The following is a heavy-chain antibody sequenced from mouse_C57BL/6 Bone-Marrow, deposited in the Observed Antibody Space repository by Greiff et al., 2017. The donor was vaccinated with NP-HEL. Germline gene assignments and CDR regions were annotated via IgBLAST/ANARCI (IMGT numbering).Heavy chain of an antibody. CDR1: GFTFSSYT. Sequence: EVQGVESGGGLVKPGGSLKLSCAASGFTFSSYTMSWVRQTPEKRLEWVATISGGGGNTYYPDSVKGRFTISRDNAKNTLYLQRSSLRSEDTALYYCARIYYGRMDYWGQGTSVTVSS. D-gene: IGHD2-1*01. V-gene: IGHV5-9*01. CDR3: ARIYYGRMDY. CDR2: ISGGGGNT. J-gene: IGHJ4*01.